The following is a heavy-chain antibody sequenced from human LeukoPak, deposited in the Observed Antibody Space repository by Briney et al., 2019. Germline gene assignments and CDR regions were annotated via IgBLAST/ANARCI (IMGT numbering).Heavy chain of an antibody. CDR3: ARVRYYDSSGYYYGYFQH. V-gene: IGHV4-4*07. J-gene: IGHJ1*01. D-gene: IGHD3-22*01. Sequence: SETLSLTCTVSGGSISSYYWSWIRQPAGKGLEWIGRIYTSGSTNYNPSLKSRVTMSVDTSKNQFSLKLSSVTAADTAVYYCARVRYYDSSGYYYGYFQHWGQGTLVTVSS. CDR2: IYTSGST. CDR1: GGSISSYY.